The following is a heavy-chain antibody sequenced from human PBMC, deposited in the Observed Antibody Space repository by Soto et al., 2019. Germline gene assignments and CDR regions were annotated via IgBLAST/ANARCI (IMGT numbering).Heavy chain of an antibody. CDR3: ARDFYPLAYYFDP. V-gene: IGHV1-18*04. Sequence: QVQLVQSEAEVKKPGASVKVSCEASGYTFINHGISWVRQAPGQGIEGMGWVSGSNGNTKYAQKFKGRVTMTTETSTSTAHMELRNLRSDDTAVYFCARDFYPLAYYFDPWGQGTLVTVSS. CDR2: VSGSNGNT. CDR1: GYTFINHG. J-gene: IGHJ4*02.